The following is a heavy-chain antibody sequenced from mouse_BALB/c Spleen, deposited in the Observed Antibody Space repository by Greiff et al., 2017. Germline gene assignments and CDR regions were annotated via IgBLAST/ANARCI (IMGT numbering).Heavy chain of an antibody. D-gene: IGHD2-2*01. J-gene: IGHJ4*01. V-gene: IGHV1S135*01. CDR1: GYSFTGYN. Sequence: VQLQQSGPELEKPGASVKISCKASGYSFTGYNMNWVKQSNGKSLEWIGNIDPYYGGTSYNQKFKGKATLTVDKSSSTAYMELARLTSEDSAIYYCARGYDTGAMDYWGQGTSVTVSS. CDR3: ARGYDTGAMDY. CDR2: IDPYYGGT.